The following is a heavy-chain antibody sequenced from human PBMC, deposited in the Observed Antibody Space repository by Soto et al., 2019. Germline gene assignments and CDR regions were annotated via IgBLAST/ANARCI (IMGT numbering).Heavy chain of an antibody. Sequence: QVQLQESGPGLVKPSQTLSLTCTVSGGSISSGGYYWSWIRQHPGKGLECIGYIYYSGSTYYNPSLKSRVTISVDTSKNQFSLKLSSVTAADTAVYYCARGEWLGERRFDPWGQGTLVTVSS. D-gene: IGHD3-16*01. CDR1: GGSISSGGYY. V-gene: IGHV4-31*03. CDR3: ARGEWLGERRFDP. CDR2: IYYSGST. J-gene: IGHJ5*02.